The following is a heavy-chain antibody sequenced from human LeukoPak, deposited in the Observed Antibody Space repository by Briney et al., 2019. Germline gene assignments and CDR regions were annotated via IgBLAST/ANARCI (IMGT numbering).Heavy chain of an antibody. CDR3: ARPTSKLGSFDY. CDR2: IYFSGST. V-gene: IGHV4-59*08. J-gene: IGHJ4*02. Sequence: SETLSLTCTVSGGSISSYYRSWIRQPPGKGLEWIGYIYFSGSTYYNPSPKSRITISVGTSKNQFSLKMRSWTAADTAVYYCARPTSKLGSFDYWGQGNLVTVSS. D-gene: IGHD2/OR15-2a*01. CDR1: GGSISSYY.